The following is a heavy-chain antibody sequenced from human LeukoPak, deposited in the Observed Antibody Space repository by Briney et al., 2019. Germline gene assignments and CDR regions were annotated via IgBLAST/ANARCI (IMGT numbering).Heavy chain of an antibody. CDR1: GFTFSSYG. Sequence: GRSLRLSCAASGFTFSSYGMHWVRQAPGKGLEWVAVISYDGSNKYYADSVKGRFTISRDNSKNTLYLQMNSLRAEDTAVYYCAKIIVTMVRGLNSDEVGNSDYWGQGTLVTVSS. CDR2: ISYDGSNK. D-gene: IGHD3-10*01. V-gene: IGHV3-30*18. CDR3: AKIIVTMVRGLNSDEVGNSDY. J-gene: IGHJ4*02.